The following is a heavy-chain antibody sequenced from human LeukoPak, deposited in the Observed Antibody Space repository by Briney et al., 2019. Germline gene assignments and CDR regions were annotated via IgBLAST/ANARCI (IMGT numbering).Heavy chain of an antibody. J-gene: IGHJ4*02. CDR2: IIPIFGTA. D-gene: IGHD6-13*01. CDR1: GYTFTSYD. CDR3: ASGEYSSNFFVY. V-gene: IGHV1-69*05. Sequence: GASVKVSCKASGYTFTSYDISWVRQAPGQGLEWMGGIIPIFGTANYAQKFQGRVTITTDESTSTAYMELSSLRSEDTAVYYCASGEYSSNFFVYWGQGTLVTVSS.